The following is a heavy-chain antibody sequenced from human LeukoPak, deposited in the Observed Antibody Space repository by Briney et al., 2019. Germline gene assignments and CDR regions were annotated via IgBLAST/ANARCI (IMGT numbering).Heavy chain of an antibody. V-gene: IGHV6-1*01. D-gene: IGHD1-14*01. CDR3: AQRGPDDVFDI. Sequence: SQTLSLTCAISGDSVSSNSAVWNWIRQSPSRGLEWLGRTYYRSRWYNDYAVSVKSRITINPDTSKNQFSLQLNSVTPEDTAVYCCAQRGPDDVFDIWGQGTMVTVSS. J-gene: IGHJ3*02. CDR2: TYYRSRWYN. CDR1: GDSVSSNSAV.